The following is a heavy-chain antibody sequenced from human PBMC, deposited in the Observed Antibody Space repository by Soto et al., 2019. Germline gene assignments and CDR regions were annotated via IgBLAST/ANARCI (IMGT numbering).Heavy chain of an antibody. D-gene: IGHD1-20*01. Sequence: ASVKVSCKASGYSVTSYGISWVRQAPGQGLEWMGWISAYNGNTNYEQKFQGRVAMTTDTSTNTAYLELRTLRSEDAAVYYCASDPPITGSLRGTPLMDVWGQGTTVTVSS. CDR1: GYSVTSYG. CDR3: ASDPPITGSLRGTPLMDV. CDR2: ISAYNGNT. J-gene: IGHJ6*02. V-gene: IGHV1-18*04.